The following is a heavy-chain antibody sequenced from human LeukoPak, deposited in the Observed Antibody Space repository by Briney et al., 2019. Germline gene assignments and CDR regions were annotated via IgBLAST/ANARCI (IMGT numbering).Heavy chain of an antibody. CDR3: ARAPRWYYYYYGMDV. CDR1: GGSIGTYY. CDR2: IYVTGST. V-gene: IGHV4-4*09. D-gene: IGHD6-13*01. Sequence: PSETLSLTCTVSGGSIGTYYWSWVRQSPGKGLEWIGYIYVTGSTRYNPYLQSRVTISVDTTRNQFFLKMSSATAADTAVYYCARAPRWYYYYYGMDVWGQGTTVTVSS. J-gene: IGHJ6*02.